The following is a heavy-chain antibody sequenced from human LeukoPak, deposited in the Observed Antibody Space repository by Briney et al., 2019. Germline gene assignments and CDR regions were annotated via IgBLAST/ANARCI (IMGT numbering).Heavy chain of an antibody. D-gene: IGHD2-15*01. CDR2: INAGNDNT. J-gene: IGHJ5*02. V-gene: IGHV1-3*01. CDR1: GYTFTSYA. Sequence: ASVKVSCKASGYTFTSYAMHWVRQAPGQRLEWMGWINAGNDNTKYSQKFQGRVTITRDTSASTAYMELSSLRSEETAVYYCARDLGYCTGGTCYPNWFDPWGQGTLVTVSS. CDR3: ARDLGYCTGGTCYPNWFDP.